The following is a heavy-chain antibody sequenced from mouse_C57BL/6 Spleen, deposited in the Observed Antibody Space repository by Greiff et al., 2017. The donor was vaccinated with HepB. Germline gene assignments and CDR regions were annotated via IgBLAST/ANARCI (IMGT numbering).Heavy chain of an antibody. CDR1: GYTFTDYE. Sequence: VQLQQSGAELVRPGASVTLSCKASGYTFTDYEMHWVKQTPVHGLEWIGAIDPETGGTAYNQKFKGKAILTADKSSSTAYMELRSLTSEDSAVYYCTRKGGGYYYGSTHYAMDYWGQGTSVTVSS. CDR3: TRKGGGYYYGSTHYAMDY. CDR2: IDPETGGT. J-gene: IGHJ4*01. V-gene: IGHV1-15*01. D-gene: IGHD1-1*01.